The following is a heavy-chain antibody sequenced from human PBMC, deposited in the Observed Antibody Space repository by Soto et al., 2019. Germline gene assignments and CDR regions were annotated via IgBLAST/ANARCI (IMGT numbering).Heavy chain of an antibody. V-gene: IGHV3-11*06. J-gene: IGHJ6*02. CDR3: ARDSDWGYYYYGMDV. CDR2: ISSSSYT. CDR1: GFTFSYYY. Sequence: GGAVRLSCAAAGFTFSYYYMSWSRQAPGKGLEWVSYISSSSYTNYADSVKGRFTISRDNAKNSLYLQMNSLRAEDTAVYYCARDSDWGYYYYGMDVWGQGTTVTVSS. D-gene: IGHD7-27*01.